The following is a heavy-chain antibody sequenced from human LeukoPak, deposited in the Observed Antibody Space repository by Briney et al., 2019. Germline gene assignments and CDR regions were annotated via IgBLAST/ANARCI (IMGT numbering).Heavy chain of an antibody. CDR1: GYTFTGYY. Sequence: ASVKVSCKASGYTFTGYYMHWVRQAPGQGLEWMGWINPNSGGTNYAQKFQGRVTMTRDTSISTAYMELSRLRSDDTAVYYCAREGFDILTGYLYRGPFDYWGQGTLVTVSS. D-gene: IGHD3-9*01. V-gene: IGHV1-2*02. J-gene: IGHJ4*02. CDR3: AREGFDILTGYLYRGPFDY. CDR2: INPNSGGT.